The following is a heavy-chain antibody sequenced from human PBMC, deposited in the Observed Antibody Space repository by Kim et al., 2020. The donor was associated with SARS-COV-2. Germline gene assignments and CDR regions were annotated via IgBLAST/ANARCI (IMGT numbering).Heavy chain of an antibody. J-gene: IGHJ3*02. Sequence: SETLSLTCTVSGGSISSGGYYWSWIRQHPGKGLEWIGYIYYSGSTYYNPSLKSRVTISVDTSKNQFSLKLSSVTAADTAVYYCARANTMIVVVIGAFDIWGQGTMVTVSS. CDR3: ARANTMIVVVIGAFDI. CDR2: IYYSGST. CDR1: GGSISSGGYY. D-gene: IGHD3-22*01. V-gene: IGHV4-31*03.